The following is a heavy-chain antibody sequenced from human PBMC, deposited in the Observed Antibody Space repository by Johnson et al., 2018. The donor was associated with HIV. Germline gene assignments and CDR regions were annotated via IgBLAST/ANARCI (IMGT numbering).Heavy chain of an antibody. CDR2: ISYDGSNK. Sequence: QEKLVESGGGVVQPGRSLRLSCAASGFTFSSYAMHWVRPTPGKGLEWVAVISYDGSNKYYADSVTGRFTISRDNSKNTLYLHMTSLSAEDTAVYYCARVRGYSYGAHAFDIWGQGTMVTVSS. CDR1: GFTFSSYA. J-gene: IGHJ3*02. CDR3: ARVRGYSYGAHAFDI. D-gene: IGHD5-18*01. V-gene: IGHV3-30-3*01.